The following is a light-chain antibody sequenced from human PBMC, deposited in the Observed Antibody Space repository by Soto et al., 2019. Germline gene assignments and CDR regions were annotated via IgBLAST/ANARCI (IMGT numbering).Light chain of an antibody. CDR1: TGAVTSGYY. V-gene: IGLV7-43*01. CDR3: LLYYGGAYV. CDR2: STS. J-gene: IGLJ1*01. Sequence: QTVVTQEPSLTVSPGGKVTLTCASITGAVTSGYYPNWFQQKPGQAPRPLIYSTSNKHSWTPARFSGSLLGGKAALTLSGVQPEDEAEYYCLLYYGGAYVFGTGTKLTVL.